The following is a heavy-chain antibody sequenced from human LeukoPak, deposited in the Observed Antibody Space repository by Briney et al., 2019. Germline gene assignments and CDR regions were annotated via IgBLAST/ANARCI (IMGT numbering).Heavy chain of an antibody. Sequence: GGSLRLSCAASGFTFSDSYMSWIRQAPGKGLEWISYISSSGSTIYYADSVKGRFTISRDSAKNSLYLQMNSLRAEDTAVYYCAKTRYGSGNFDYWGQGTLVTVSS. CDR1: GFTFSDSY. CDR3: AKTRYGSGNFDY. D-gene: IGHD3-10*01. V-gene: IGHV3-11*01. J-gene: IGHJ4*02. CDR2: ISSSGSTI.